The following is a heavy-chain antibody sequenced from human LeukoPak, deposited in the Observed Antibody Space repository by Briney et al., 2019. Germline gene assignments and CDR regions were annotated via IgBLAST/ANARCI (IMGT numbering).Heavy chain of an antibody. J-gene: IGHJ4*02. CDR1: GFTFSSYA. Sequence: GGSLRLSCAAVGFTFSSYAMSWVRQAPGKGLEWVSAISGSGGSTYYADSVKGRFTISRDNSKNTLYLQMNSLRAEDTAVYYCAKDSPLRFLEWLHDYWGQGTLVTVSS. CDR2: ISGSGGST. CDR3: AKDSPLRFLEWLHDY. D-gene: IGHD3-3*01. V-gene: IGHV3-23*01.